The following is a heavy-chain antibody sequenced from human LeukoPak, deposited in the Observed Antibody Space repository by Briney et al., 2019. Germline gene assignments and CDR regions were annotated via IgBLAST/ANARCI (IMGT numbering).Heavy chain of an antibody. CDR3: ARGLGQLAFFDY. J-gene: IGHJ4*02. CDR1: GGSISSGGYY. V-gene: IGHV4-31*03. D-gene: IGHD6-6*01. Sequence: SQTLSLTCTVSGGSISSGGYYWSWLRQHPGKGLEWIGYIYYSGSTYYNPSLKSRVTISVDTSKNQFSLKLSSVTAADTAVYYCARGLGQLAFFDYWGLGTLVTVSS. CDR2: IYYSGST.